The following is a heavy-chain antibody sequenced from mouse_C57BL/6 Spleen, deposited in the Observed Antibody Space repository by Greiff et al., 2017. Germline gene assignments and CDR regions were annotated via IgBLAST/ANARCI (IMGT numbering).Heavy chain of an antibody. CDR3: AISEEVSSDDGNDVDC. CDR2: IYPSDSDT. D-gene: IGHD1-1*01. J-gene: IGHJ2*01. V-gene: IGHV1-74*01. CDR1: GYTFTSYW. Sequence: QVQLQQPGAELVKPGASVKVSCKASGYTFTSYWMHWVKQRPGQGLEWIGRIYPSDSDTNYNQKFKGKATLTVDKSSSTAYMQLSILTSEDSAVYDGAISEEVSSDDGNDVDCWGQGTTLTVSS.